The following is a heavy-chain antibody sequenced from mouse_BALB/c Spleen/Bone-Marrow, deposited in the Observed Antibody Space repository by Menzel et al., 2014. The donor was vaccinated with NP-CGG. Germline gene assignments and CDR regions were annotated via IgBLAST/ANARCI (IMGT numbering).Heavy chain of an antibody. D-gene: IGHD1-1*01. CDR2: INPDSSTI. Sequence: DVHLVESGGGLVQPGGSLKLSCAASGFDFSRYWMSWVRQAPGKGLEWIGEINPDSSTIDYTPSLKDKFIISRDNAKNTLYLQMSKVRSEDTALYYCARLGYYGAMDYWGQGTSVTVSS. CDR3: ARLGYYGAMDY. J-gene: IGHJ4*01. V-gene: IGHV4-1*02. CDR1: GFDFSRYW.